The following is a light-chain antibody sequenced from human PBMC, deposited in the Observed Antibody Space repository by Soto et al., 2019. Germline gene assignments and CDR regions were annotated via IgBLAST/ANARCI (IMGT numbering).Light chain of an antibody. J-gene: IGKJ1*01. CDR1: RIISSN. Sequence: TQWTAKQSVSAGEGKSVALGGSRIISSNLAWYQQKPGQAPRLLLYGASTMAKGIPANYSGRGSGQYCSTTLRISQSEDLAVYFWQQDKNRPRTLGQGTKVDIK. V-gene: IGKV3-15*01. CDR2: GAS. CDR3: QQDKNRPRT.